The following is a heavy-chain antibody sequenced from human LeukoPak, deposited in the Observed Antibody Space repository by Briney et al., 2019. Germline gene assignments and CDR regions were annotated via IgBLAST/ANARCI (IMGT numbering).Heavy chain of an antibody. J-gene: IGHJ6*03. CDR3: ARDSPWATRKYYYMDV. D-gene: IGHD1/OR15-1a*01. CDR2: INHSGST. V-gene: IGHV4-34*01. Sequence: SEALSLTCAVYGGSFSGYYWSWIRQPPGKGLEWIGEINHSGSTNYNPSLKSRVTISVDTSKNQFSLKLSSVTAADTAVYYCARDSPWATRKYYYMDVWGKGTTVTVSS. CDR1: GGSFSGYY.